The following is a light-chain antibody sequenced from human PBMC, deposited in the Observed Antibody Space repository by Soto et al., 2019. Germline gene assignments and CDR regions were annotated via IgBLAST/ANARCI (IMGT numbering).Light chain of an antibody. CDR3: QQYNSSPPEFT. J-gene: IGKJ3*01. CDR1: QSVSSSY. Sequence: EIVLTQSPGTLSLSPGERATLSCRASQSVSSSYLAWYQQRPGQAPRLLIFGASYRATGIPDRFSGSGSGTDFTLTISRLGPEDFAVYYCQQYNSSPPEFTFGPGTKVDSK. V-gene: IGKV3-20*01. CDR2: GAS.